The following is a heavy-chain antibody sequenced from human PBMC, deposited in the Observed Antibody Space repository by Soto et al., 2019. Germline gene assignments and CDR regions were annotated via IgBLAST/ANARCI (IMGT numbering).Heavy chain of an antibody. Sequence: ASVKVSCKASGYTFTSYGISWVRQAPGQGLEWMGWISAYNGNTNYAQKLQGRVTMTTDTSTSTAYMELRSLRSDDTAVYYCARDLPQDPLPTMVRGINWFDPWGQGTLVTVSS. V-gene: IGHV1-18*01. CDR3: ARDLPQDPLPTMVRGINWFDP. J-gene: IGHJ5*02. CDR2: ISAYNGNT. CDR1: GYTFTSYG. D-gene: IGHD3-10*01.